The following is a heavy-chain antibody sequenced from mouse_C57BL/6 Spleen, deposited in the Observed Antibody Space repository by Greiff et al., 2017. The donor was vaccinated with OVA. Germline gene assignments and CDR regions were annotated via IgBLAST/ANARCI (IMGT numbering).Heavy chain of an antibody. Sequence: EVQLQESGGGLVKPGGSLKLSCAASGFTFSSYTMSWVRQTPEKRLEWVATISGGGGNTYYPDSVKGRFTISRDNAKNTLYLQMSSLRSEDTALYYCARHDYYGSSYFAYWGQGTLVTVSA. V-gene: IGHV5-9*01. CDR3: ARHDYYGSSYFAY. D-gene: IGHD1-1*01. CDR1: GFTFSSYT. J-gene: IGHJ3*01. CDR2: ISGGGGNT.